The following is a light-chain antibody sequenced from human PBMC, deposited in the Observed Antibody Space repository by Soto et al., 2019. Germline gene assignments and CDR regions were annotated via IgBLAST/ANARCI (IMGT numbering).Light chain of an antibody. CDR3: CSYAGSSTWV. V-gene: IGLV2-23*01. CDR2: EDT. J-gene: IGLJ3*02. Sequence: QSALTQPASVSGSPGQSITISCTGTSSDVGNYDLVSWYQQHPGEAPKLMIYEDTKRPSGVSYRFSGSKSGNTASLTISGLQPEDEADYRCCSYAGSSTWVFGGGTKLTVL. CDR1: SSDVGNYDL.